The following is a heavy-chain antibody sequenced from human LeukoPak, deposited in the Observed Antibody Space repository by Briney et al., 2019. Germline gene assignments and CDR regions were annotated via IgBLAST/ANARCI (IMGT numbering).Heavy chain of an antibody. J-gene: IGHJ6*02. V-gene: IGHV4-34*01. D-gene: IGHD3-3*01. CDR1: GGSFSGYY. CDR3: ARGLNPDYYDFWSGWYYYYYSMDV. Sequence: SETLSLTCAVYGGSFSGYYWSWIRQPPGKGLEWIGEINHSGSTNYNPSLKSRVTISVDTSKNQFSLKLSSVTAADTAVYYCARGLNPDYYDFWSGWYYYYYSMDVWGQGTTVTVSS. CDR2: INHSGST.